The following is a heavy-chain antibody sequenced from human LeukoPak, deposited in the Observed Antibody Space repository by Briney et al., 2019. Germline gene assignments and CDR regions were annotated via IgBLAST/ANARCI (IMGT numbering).Heavy chain of an antibody. CDR2: IYYSGST. CDR1: GGSISSGGYY. V-gene: IGHV4-31*03. J-gene: IGHJ4*02. CDR3: ASSNYDSSGPSFDY. Sequence: ASETLSLTRTVSGGSISSGGYYWSWIRQHPGKGLEWIGYIYYSGSTYYNPSLKSRVTISVDTSKNQFSLKLSSVTAADTAVYYCASSNYDSSGPSFDYWGQGTLVTVSS. D-gene: IGHD3-22*01.